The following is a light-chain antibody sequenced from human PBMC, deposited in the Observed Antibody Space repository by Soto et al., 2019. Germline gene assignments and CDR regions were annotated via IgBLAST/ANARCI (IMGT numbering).Light chain of an antibody. Sequence: EIVLTQSPGTLSLSPGERATLSCRASQSISSSYLAWYQHKPGQAPRLLIYGTSGRATGIPDRFSGSGSGTDFILPISRREPDDYAVYYCQQYGSSPYTFGEGTKLEIK. CDR2: GTS. V-gene: IGKV3-20*01. J-gene: IGKJ2*01. CDR3: QQYGSSPYT. CDR1: QSISSSY.